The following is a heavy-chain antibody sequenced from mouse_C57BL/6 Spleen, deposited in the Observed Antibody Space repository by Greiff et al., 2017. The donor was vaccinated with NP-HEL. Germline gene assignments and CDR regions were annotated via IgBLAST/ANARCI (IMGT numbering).Heavy chain of an antibody. J-gene: IGHJ1*03. V-gene: IGHV3-6*01. Sequence: DVKLVESGPGLVKPSQSLSLTCSVTGYSITSGYYWNWIRQFPGNKLEWMGYISYDGSNNYNPSLKNRISITRDTSKNQFFLKLNSVTTEDTATYYCAKVYYSWYFDVWGTGTTVTVSS. D-gene: IGHD2-12*01. CDR1: GYSITSGYY. CDR3: AKVYYSWYFDV. CDR2: ISYDGSN.